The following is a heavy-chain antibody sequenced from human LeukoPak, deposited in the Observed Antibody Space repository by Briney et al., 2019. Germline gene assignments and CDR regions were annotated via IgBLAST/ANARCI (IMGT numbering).Heavy chain of an antibody. Sequence: PGRSLRLSCAASGFTFSSHGMHWVRQAPGKGLEWVAVIWYDGSNIWYADSVKGRFTISRDNSKNTLYLQMNSLRAEDTALYYCARARNDYDSNGFSLLECWGQGTLVTVSS. V-gene: IGHV3-33*01. CDR1: GFTFSSHG. J-gene: IGHJ4*02. CDR2: IWYDGSNI. D-gene: IGHD3-22*01. CDR3: ARARNDYDSNGFSLLEC.